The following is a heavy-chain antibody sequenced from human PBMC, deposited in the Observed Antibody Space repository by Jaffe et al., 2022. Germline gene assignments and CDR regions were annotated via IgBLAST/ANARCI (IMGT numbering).Heavy chain of an antibody. CDR1: GYSISSGYY. J-gene: IGHJ4*02. D-gene: IGHD4-17*01. CDR2: IYHSGST. Sequence: QVQLQESGPGLVKPSETLSLTCAVSGYSISSGYYWGWIRQPPGKGLEWIGSIYHSGSTYYNPSLKSRVTISVDTSKNQFSLKLSSVTAADTAVYYCARRIFTVTWFDYWGQGTLVTVSS. CDR3: ARRIFTVTWFDY. V-gene: IGHV4-38-2*01.